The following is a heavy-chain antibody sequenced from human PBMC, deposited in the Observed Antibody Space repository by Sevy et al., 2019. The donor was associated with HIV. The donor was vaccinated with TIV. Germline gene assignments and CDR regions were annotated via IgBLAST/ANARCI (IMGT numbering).Heavy chain of an antibody. D-gene: IGHD4-17*01. V-gene: IGHV3-11*06. J-gene: IGHJ4*02. CDR1: GFTFSDYY. CDR2: ISSSSSYI. CDR3: ARDIKRQYGDSLGY. Sequence: GGSLRLSCAASGFTFSDYYMSWIRQAPGKGLEWLSYISSSSSYITYADSVKGRFTISRDNAKNSLYLQMNSLRAEDTALYYCARDIKRQYGDSLGYWGQGTLVTVSS.